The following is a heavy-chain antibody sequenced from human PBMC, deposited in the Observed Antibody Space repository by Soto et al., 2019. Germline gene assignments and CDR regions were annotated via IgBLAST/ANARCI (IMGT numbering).Heavy chain of an antibody. CDR3: ARDCSSTSCYRAFDI. CDR2: ISYDGSNK. V-gene: IGHV3-30-3*01. Sequence: GGSLRLSCAASGFTFSSYAMRWVRQAPGKGLEWVAVISYDGSNKYYADSVKGRFTISRDNSKNTLYLQMNSLRAEDTAVYYCARDCSSTSCYRAFDIWGQGTMVTVSS. D-gene: IGHD2-2*02. J-gene: IGHJ3*02. CDR1: GFTFSSYA.